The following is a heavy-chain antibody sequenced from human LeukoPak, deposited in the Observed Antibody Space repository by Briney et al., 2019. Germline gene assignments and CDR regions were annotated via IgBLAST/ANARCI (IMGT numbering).Heavy chain of an antibody. V-gene: IGHV3-74*01. Sequence: PVVSLRRYCATPGFTFSSYLMHWVRQAPGKGVVWVSRINSDGSSTSYADSVKGRFTISRDNAKNMLDLQMKSLRAEDTAVYYRARVGYYDFWSGYSFYYYYGMDVWGQGTTVTVSS. CDR3: ARVGYYDFWSGYSFYYYYGMDV. D-gene: IGHD3-3*01. CDR1: GFTFSSYL. J-gene: IGHJ6*02. CDR2: INSDGSST.